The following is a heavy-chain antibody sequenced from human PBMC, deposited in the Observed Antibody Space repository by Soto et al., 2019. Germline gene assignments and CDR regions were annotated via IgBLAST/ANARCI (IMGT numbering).Heavy chain of an antibody. J-gene: IGHJ4*02. V-gene: IGHV4-59*01. Sequence: TLSLTCTVSGGSISSYYWSWIRQPPGKGLEWIGYIYYSGSTNYNPSLKSRVTISVDTSKNQFSLKLSSVTAADAAVYYCARVGDYAVACTPVLAGFDYWGQGTLVTVSS. CDR3: ARVGDYAVACTPVLAGFDY. CDR1: GGSISSYY. D-gene: IGHD6-19*01. CDR2: IYYSGST.